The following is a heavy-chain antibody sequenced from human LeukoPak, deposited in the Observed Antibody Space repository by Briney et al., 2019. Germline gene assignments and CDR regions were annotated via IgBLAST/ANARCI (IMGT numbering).Heavy chain of an antibody. J-gene: IGHJ4*02. Sequence: ASVKVSCKSSGYTFSSYGISWVRQAPGQGLEWMGWISGDNGSTNYAQKLQGRVTMTTDTSTNTAYMELRSLGSDDSAIYYCAREDTRRGSRGYFDYWGQGTLVTVSS. V-gene: IGHV1-18*01. CDR2: ISGDNGST. CDR1: GYTFSSYG. CDR3: AREDTRRGSRGYFDY. D-gene: IGHD2-2*01.